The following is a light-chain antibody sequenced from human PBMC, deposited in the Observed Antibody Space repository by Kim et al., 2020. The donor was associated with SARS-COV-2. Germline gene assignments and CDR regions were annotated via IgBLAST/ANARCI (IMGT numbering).Light chain of an antibody. Sequence: RVTISCTGSSSNIGAGYDVHWCQQLPRTAPRLLIYGNANRPSGVPDRFSGSKSGTSASLVITGLRTEDEADYYCQSFDSSLSGWVFGGGTQLTVL. CDR1: SSNIGAGYD. V-gene: IGLV1-40*01. CDR3: QSFDSSLSGWV. CDR2: GNA. J-gene: IGLJ3*02.